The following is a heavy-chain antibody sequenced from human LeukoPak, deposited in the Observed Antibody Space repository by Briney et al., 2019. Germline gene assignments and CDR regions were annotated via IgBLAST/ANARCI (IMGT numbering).Heavy chain of an antibody. CDR1: GYTFTSYG. J-gene: IGHJ4*02. CDR3: ARDFRRYCSGGSCYSDY. D-gene: IGHD2-15*01. V-gene: IGHV1-18*01. Sequence: RASVKVSCKASGYTFTSYGISWVRQAPGQGLEWMGWISAYNGNTNYAQKLQGRVTMTTDTSTSTAYMELGSLRSDDTAVYYCARDFRRYCSGGSCYSDYWGQGTLVTVSS. CDR2: ISAYNGNT.